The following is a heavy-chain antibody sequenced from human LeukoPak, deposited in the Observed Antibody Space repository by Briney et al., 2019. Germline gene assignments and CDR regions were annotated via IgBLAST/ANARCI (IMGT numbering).Heavy chain of an antibody. CDR2: ISSSGSTI. J-gene: IGHJ4*02. D-gene: IGHD3-22*01. CDR3: EPMGDSSGYYYLAD. Sequence: GGSLRLSCAASGFTFSDYYMSWIRQAPGKGLEWVSYISSSGSTIYYADSVKGRFTISRDNAKNSLYLQMNSLRAEDTAVYYCEPMGDSSGYYYLADWGQGTLVTVSS. CDR1: GFTFSDYY. V-gene: IGHV3-11*01.